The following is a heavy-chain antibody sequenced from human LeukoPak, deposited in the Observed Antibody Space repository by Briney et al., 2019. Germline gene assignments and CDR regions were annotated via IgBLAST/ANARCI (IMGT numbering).Heavy chain of an antibody. CDR2: IYHSGST. Sequence: SETLSLTCAVSGYSISSGYYWGWIRQPPGKGLEWIGSIYHSGSTYYNPSLKSRVTISVDTSKNQFSLKLSSVTAADAAVYYCARDGGAYYYGSGSYGTKNFFEIPFDPWGQGTLVTVSS. CDR3: ARDGGAYYYGSGSYGTKNFFEIPFDP. CDR1: GYSISSGYY. J-gene: IGHJ5*02. V-gene: IGHV4-38-2*02. D-gene: IGHD3-10*01.